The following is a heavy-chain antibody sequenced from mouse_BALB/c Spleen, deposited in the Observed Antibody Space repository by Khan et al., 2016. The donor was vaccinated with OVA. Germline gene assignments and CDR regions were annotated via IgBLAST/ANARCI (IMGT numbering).Heavy chain of an antibody. CDR3: TRRGPYGIFTY. Sequence: QIQLVQSGAELAKPGASVEMSCKASGYTFTTYWMHWVKQRPGQGLEWIGYIDPSTGYTEYNQKFKDKATLTADKSSSTAYMQLSSLTSEDSAVYYCTRRGPYGIFTYWGQGTLVTVSA. V-gene: IGHV1-7*01. CDR2: IDPSTGYT. J-gene: IGHJ3*01. D-gene: IGHD2-1*01. CDR1: GYTFTTYW.